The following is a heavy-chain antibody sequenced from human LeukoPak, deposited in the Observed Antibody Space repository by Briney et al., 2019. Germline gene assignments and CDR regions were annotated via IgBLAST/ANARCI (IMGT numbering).Heavy chain of an antibody. Sequence: GXXLRLSCAASGFTFSSYAMSWVRQAPGKGVEWVAAISGPAGSCDYADSVKGRFTVSRDNSKNTLFLQMNRLRAEDTATYYCAKKVGLVSAPLWYFDVWGQGTLVAVSS. CDR2: ISGPAGSC. CDR3: AKKVGLVSAPLWYFDV. V-gene: IGHV3-23*01. CDR1: GFTFSSYA. D-gene: IGHD5/OR15-5a*01. J-gene: IGHJ4*02.